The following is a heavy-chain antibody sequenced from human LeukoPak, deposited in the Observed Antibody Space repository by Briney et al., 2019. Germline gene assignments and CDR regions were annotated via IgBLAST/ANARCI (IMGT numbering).Heavy chain of an antibody. J-gene: IGHJ5*02. D-gene: IGHD2-2*01. CDR1: GGTFSSYA. CDR2: IIPIFGTA. Sequence: GASVKVSCKASGGTFSSYAISWVRQAPGQGLEWMGGIIPIFGTANYAQKFQGRVTITTDESTSTAYMELSSLRSEDTAVYYCARFRVVGDNWFDPWGQGTLVTVSS. V-gene: IGHV1-69*05. CDR3: ARFRVVGDNWFDP.